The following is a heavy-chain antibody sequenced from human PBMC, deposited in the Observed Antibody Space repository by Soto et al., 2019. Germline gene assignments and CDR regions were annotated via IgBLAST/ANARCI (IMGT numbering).Heavy chain of an antibody. J-gene: IGHJ3*02. Sequence: EVQLVESGGGLVKPGGSLRLSCAASGFTFSSYSMNWVRQAPGKGLEWVSSISSSSSYIYYADSVKGRFTISRDNAKNSMYLQMNSLRAEDKAVYYCARESSGWDGAFDIWGQGTMVTVSS. CDR3: ARESSGWDGAFDI. CDR1: GFTFSSYS. D-gene: IGHD6-19*01. V-gene: IGHV3-21*01. CDR2: ISSSSSYI.